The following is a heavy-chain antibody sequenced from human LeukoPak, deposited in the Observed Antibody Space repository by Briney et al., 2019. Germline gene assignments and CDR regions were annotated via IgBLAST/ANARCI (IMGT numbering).Heavy chain of an antibody. Sequence: SETLSLTCTVSGGSISSYYWSWIRQPPGKGLEWIGYIYYSGSTNYNPSLKSRVTISVDTSRNQFSLKLSSVTAADTAVYYCARHSSGLSEGGHFDCWGQGTLVTVSS. CDR3: ARHSSGLSEGGHFDC. D-gene: IGHD6-19*01. CDR1: GGSISSYY. J-gene: IGHJ4*02. CDR2: IYYSGST. V-gene: IGHV4-59*08.